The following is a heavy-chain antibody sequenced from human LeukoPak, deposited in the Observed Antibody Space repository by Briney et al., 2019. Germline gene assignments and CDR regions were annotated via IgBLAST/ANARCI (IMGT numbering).Heavy chain of an antibody. V-gene: IGHV4-34*01. J-gene: IGHJ6*02. CDR2: INHSGST. D-gene: IGHD3-3*01. CDR1: GGSFSGYY. CDR3: AREPDYDFWSGPDYGMDV. Sequence: SETLSLTCAVYGGSFSGYYWNWIRQPPGKGLEWIGEINHSGSTNYNPSLKSRVTISVDTSKNQFSLKLSSVTAADTAVYYCAREPDYDFWSGPDYGMDVWGQGTTVTVSS.